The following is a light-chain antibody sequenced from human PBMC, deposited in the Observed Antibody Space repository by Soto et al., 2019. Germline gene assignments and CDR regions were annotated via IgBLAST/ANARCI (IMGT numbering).Light chain of an antibody. CDR2: DVS. J-gene: IGKJ2*01. Sequence: EIVLTQSPGTLSLSPGESATLSCRASQSVSSIYLAWYQQKPGQAPRLLMYDVSSRATGIPDRFSGTGSGTDFTLTISTLEPDDFAVYYCQQYGNSPFTFGQGTKVEIK. CDR3: QQYGNSPFT. V-gene: IGKV3-20*01. CDR1: QSVSSIY.